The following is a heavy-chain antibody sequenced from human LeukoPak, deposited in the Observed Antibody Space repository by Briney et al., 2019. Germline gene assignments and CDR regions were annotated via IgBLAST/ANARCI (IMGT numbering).Heavy chain of an antibody. Sequence: SETLSLTCTVSGDSISGYYWSWIRQPPGKGLEWIGYTYYIGSANYNPSLKSRVTISVDTSKNQFSLKLSSVTAADTAVYYCARGTVDYCSGGSCYLYYFDYWGQGTLVTVSS. CDR1: GDSISGYY. J-gene: IGHJ4*02. CDR3: ARGTVDYCSGGSCYLYYFDY. CDR2: TYYIGSA. V-gene: IGHV4-59*12. D-gene: IGHD2-15*01.